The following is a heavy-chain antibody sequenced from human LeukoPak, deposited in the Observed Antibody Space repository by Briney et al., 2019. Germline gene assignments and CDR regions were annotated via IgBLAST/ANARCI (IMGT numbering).Heavy chain of an antibody. Sequence: WWSLPLTCLASGFTFSRYGMDWVRQPPGRGLEWVGVMCYYGSNKYHADSVKGRLTISRDKSKNTLYLQMNSQSAEDTAVYFCASDGPIEVIARSHCFDYWGQGTLVSVSS. V-gene: IGHV3-33*07. CDR3: ASDGPIEVIARSHCFDY. D-gene: IGHD2-21*01. J-gene: IGHJ4*02. CDR2: MCYYGSNK. CDR1: GFTFSRYG.